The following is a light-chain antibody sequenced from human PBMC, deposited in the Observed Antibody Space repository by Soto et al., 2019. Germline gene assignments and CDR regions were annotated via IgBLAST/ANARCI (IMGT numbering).Light chain of an antibody. J-gene: IGLJ1*01. CDR3: CLYIGATTYV. Sequence: QSVLTQPRSVSGSPGQSVTISCTGTSSDVGTYNFVSWYQQHPGKAPKLMIYDVNKRPSGVPDRFSGSKSGNTASLTISGLQADDEAEYHCCLYIGATTYVFGTGTKVTVL. CDR1: SSDVGTYNF. V-gene: IGLV2-11*01. CDR2: DVN.